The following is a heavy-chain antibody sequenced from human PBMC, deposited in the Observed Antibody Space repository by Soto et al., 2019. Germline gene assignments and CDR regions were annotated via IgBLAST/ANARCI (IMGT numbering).Heavy chain of an antibody. V-gene: IGHV3-30-3*01. CDR3: AREDVHGLVHHYYYGMDL. CDR2: ISYDGSEE. D-gene: IGHD3-10*01. CDR1: GFTFSSFA. J-gene: IGHJ6*04. Sequence: QVQLVESGGGVVQPGKSLRLSCAASGFTFSSFAMHWVRQAPGRGLEWVTLISYDGSEEYYADSVKGRFTISRDDSQNTVQLQMNSLRAEDTAVYYCAREDVHGLVHHYYYGMDLWGKGTTVTVSS.